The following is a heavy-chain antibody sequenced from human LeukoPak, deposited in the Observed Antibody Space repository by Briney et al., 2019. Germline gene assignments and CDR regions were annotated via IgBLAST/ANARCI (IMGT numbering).Heavy chain of an antibody. Sequence: SETLSLTCAVYGGSFSGYYWSWIRQPPGKGLEWIGEINHSGSTNYNPSLKSRVTISVDTSKNQFSLKLSSVTAADTAVYYCARGTMTTVTYYFDYWGQGTLATVSS. V-gene: IGHV4-34*01. CDR3: ARGTMTTVTYYFDY. CDR1: GGSFSGYY. D-gene: IGHD4-17*01. CDR2: INHSGST. J-gene: IGHJ4*02.